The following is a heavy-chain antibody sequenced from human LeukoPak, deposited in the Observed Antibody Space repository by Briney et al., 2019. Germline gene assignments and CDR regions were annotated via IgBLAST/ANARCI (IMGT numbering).Heavy chain of an antibody. Sequence: GTSLRPSCAASGFTFSSYAMSWVRQAPGKGLEWVSAISGSGGSTYYADSVKGRFTISRDNSKNTLYLQMNSLRAEDTAVYYCAKDFGEYQLLSYDYWGQGTLVTVSS. CDR2: ISGSGGST. CDR1: GFTFSSYA. D-gene: IGHD2-2*01. CDR3: AKDFGEYQLLSYDY. V-gene: IGHV3-23*01. J-gene: IGHJ4*02.